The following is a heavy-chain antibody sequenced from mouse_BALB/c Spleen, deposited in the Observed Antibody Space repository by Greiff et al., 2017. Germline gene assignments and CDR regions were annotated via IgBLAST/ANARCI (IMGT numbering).Heavy chain of an antibody. CDR2: IDPENGDT. J-gene: IGHJ2*01. V-gene: IGHV14-4*02. CDR3: ARRGAEGDY. Sequence: VQLKQSGAELVRSGASVKLSCTASGFNIKDYYMHWVKQRPEQGLEWIGWIDPENGDTEYAPKFQGKATMTADTSSNTAYLQLSSLTSEDSAVYYCARRGAEGDYWGQGTTLTVSS. CDR1: GFNIKDYY. D-gene: IGHD3-3*01.